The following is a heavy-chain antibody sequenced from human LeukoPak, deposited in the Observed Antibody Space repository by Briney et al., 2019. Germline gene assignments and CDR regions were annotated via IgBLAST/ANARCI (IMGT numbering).Heavy chain of an antibody. Sequence: GSSVKVSCKASVGTFSSYAISWVRQAPGQGLEWMGRIIPIFGTANYAQKFQGRVTITTDESTSTAYMELSSLRSEDTAVYYCARVWENYYFDYWGQGTLVTVSS. CDR3: ARVWENYYFDY. J-gene: IGHJ4*02. CDR1: VGTFSSYA. V-gene: IGHV1-69*05. CDR2: IIPIFGTA. D-gene: IGHD1-26*01.